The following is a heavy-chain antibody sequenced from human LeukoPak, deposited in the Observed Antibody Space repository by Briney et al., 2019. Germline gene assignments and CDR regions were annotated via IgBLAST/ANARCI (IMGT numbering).Heavy chain of an antibody. V-gene: IGHV4-39*01. CDR2: IYYTGST. D-gene: IGHD4-23*01. CDR1: GGSVRTTTYY. CDR3: ARLHYGGNYGYYYYYMDV. Sequence: PSETLSLTCTVSGGSVRTTTYYWGWIRQPPGKGLEWIGSIYYTGSTYYNPSLKSRVTISVDTSKNQFSLKLSSVTAADTAVYYCARLHYGGNYGYYYYYMDVWGKGTTVTISS. J-gene: IGHJ6*03.